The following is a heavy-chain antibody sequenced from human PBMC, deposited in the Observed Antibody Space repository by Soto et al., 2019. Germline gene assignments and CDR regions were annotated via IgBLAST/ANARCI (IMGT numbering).Heavy chain of an antibody. V-gene: IGHV4-59*01. CDR3: ARDRYFYDSAGYYRTLDS. CDR1: GGSFNNYY. J-gene: IGHJ5*01. D-gene: IGHD3-22*01. Sequence: SETLSLTCTIPGGSFNNYYWTWIRQSPLNGLEWIGYIFHSGITDYNPSVKSRVTISIDKSKNLFSLKLTPVTAADTAVYYCARDRYFYDSAGYYRTLDSWGQGILVTVSS. CDR2: IFHSGIT.